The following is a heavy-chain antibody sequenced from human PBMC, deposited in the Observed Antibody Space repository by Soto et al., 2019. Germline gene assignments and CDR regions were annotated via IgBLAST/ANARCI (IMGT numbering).Heavy chain of an antibody. CDR1: GGSISSSSYY. CDR2: IYYSGST. Sequence: SETLSLTCTVSGGSISSSSYYWGWIRQPPGKGLEWIGSIYYSGSTYYNPSLKSRVTISVDTSKNQFSLKLSSVTAADTAVYYCARRNYYFDSSGYYIHDYWGQGTLVTVSS. CDR3: ARRNYYFDSSGYYIHDY. V-gene: IGHV4-39*01. D-gene: IGHD3-22*01. J-gene: IGHJ4*02.